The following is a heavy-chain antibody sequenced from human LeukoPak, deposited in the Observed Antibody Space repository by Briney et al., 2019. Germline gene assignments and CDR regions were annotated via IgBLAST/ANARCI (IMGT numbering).Heavy chain of an antibody. CDR2: MDYSGSN. Sequence: SETLSLTCSVSGGSINSFFWNWIRQPPGKGLEWIGYMDYSGSNNYNPSLKSRVTISVDTSKNQFSLKLSSVTAADTAVYYCARGYSSGWYYFDYWGQGTLVTVSS. J-gene: IGHJ4*02. D-gene: IGHD6-19*01. CDR1: GGSINSFF. V-gene: IGHV4-59*13. CDR3: ARGYSSGWYYFDY.